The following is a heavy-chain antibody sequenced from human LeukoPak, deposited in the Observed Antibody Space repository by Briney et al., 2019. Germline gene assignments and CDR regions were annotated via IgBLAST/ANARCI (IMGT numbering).Heavy chain of an antibody. CDR1: GNYW. CDR2: INCDGSWT. V-gene: IGHV3-74*01. J-gene: IGHJ4*02. D-gene: IGHD2/OR15-2a*01. CDR3: VSFYEAY. Sequence: GGSLRLSCAASGNYWMHWVRQAPGKGLVWVSHINCDGSWTSYADSVKGRFTISKDNAKNTVYLQMNNLRAEDTAVYYCVSFYEAYWGRGTLVTVSS.